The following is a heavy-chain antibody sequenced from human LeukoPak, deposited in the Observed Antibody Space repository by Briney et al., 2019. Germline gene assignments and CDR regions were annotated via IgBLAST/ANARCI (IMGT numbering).Heavy chain of an antibody. CDR2: ISAYNGNT. D-gene: IGHD3-10*01. Sequence: APVKVSCKASGYTFTSYGISWVRQAPGQGLEWMGWISAYNGNTNYAQKLQGRVTMTTDTSTSTAYMELRSLRSDDTAVYYCARDREVLWFGESPDYWGQGTLVTVSS. CDR3: ARDREVLWFGESPDY. CDR1: GYTFTSYG. J-gene: IGHJ4*02. V-gene: IGHV1-18*01.